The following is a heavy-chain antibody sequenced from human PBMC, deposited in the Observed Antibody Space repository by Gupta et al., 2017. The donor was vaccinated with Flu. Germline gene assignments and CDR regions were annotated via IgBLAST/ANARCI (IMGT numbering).Heavy chain of an antibody. J-gene: IGHJ6*02. Sequence: QVQLQESGPGLVKLSETLSLTCAVSGYSISSGYYWGWIRQPPGKGLEWIGSIYHSGSTYYNPSLKSRVTISVDTSKNQFSLKLSSVTAADTAVYYCARVLIPDYDFWSGYSPPYGMDVWGQGTTVTVSS. CDR2: IYHSGST. CDR3: ARVLIPDYDFWSGYSPPYGMDV. D-gene: IGHD3-3*01. V-gene: IGHV4-38-2*01. CDR1: GYSISSGYY.